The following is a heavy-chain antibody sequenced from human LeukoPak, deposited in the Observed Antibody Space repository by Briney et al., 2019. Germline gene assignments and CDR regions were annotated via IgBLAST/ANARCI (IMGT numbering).Heavy chain of an antibody. CDR2: ISWDGGST. D-gene: IGHD3-10*01. CDR3: VHGGLYYLDY. Sequence: GGSLRLSCETSGFTFDDYAMHWVRLTPGKRLEWVSFISWDGGSTYYADSVKGRFTIFRDIFKNTLYPQMNSLRAEDTAVYYCVHGGLYYLDYWGQGTLVTVSS. CDR1: GFTFDDYA. J-gene: IGHJ4*02. V-gene: IGHV3-43D*03.